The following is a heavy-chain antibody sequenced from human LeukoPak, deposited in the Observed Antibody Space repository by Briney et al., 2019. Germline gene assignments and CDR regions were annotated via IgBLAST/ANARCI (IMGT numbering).Heavy chain of an antibody. CDR2: IKSKTDGETT. CDR1: GFTFSNAW. D-gene: IGHD3-16*01. J-gene: IGHJ4*02. V-gene: IGHV3-15*01. Sequence: AGSRRLSSAPSGFTFSNAWMSWDRQPPGKGLEWVSRIKSKTDGETTDYAALVKGRFTISRDDSKNTLYLQMNSLKTEDTAVYYCTTDLDLGYWGQGTLVTVSS. CDR3: TTDLDLGY.